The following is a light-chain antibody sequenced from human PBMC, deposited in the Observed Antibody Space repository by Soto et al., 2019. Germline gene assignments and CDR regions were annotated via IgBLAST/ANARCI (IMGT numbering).Light chain of an antibody. CDR2: NTS. V-gene: IGKV3-20*01. J-gene: IGKJ3*01. CDR1: LSINSKS. Sequence: EIVLTQSPGTLSLSPGEGATVSCRVSLSINSKSLVWYQRKFGQAPRLLIYNTSSRATGIPDRFSGSGSGTDFTLSISRLEPEAFAVYYCQHYGGSFIFGPGTKVDFK. CDR3: QHYGGSFI.